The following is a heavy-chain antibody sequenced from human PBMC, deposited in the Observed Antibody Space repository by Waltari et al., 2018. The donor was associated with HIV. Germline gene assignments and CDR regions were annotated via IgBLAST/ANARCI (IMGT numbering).Heavy chain of an antibody. CDR1: GYTFTNYD. Sequence: QVQLVQSGAEVRKPGASVKVSCKASGYTFTNYDINWVRQAPGQGLEWMGWINPSRGNTGYAHKFQGRVTMTRDTSRSAAYMELTSLTSEDTAVYHCSRGRGYSYGYSDLWGQGTLVTVSS. CDR3: SRGRGYSYGYSDL. D-gene: IGHD5-18*01. V-gene: IGHV1-8*01. CDR2: INPSRGNT. J-gene: IGHJ4*02.